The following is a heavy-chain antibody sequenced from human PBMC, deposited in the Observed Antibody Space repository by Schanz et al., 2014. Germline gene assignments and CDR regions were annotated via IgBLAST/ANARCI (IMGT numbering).Heavy chain of an antibody. CDR3: ARDGEEEVRGVIEGVNHYYYGMDV. CDR2: IIPILGIA. Sequence: QVQLVHSGAEVKKPGPSVKVSCKASGGTFSTYTISWVRQAPGQGLEWMGRIIPILGIANYAQKFQGRVTITADKSTFTAYMDVSSLRSEDTAVYYCARDGEEEVRGVIEGVNHYYYGMDVWGQGTTVNVSS. V-gene: IGHV1-69*04. J-gene: IGHJ6*02. CDR1: GGTFSTYT. D-gene: IGHD3-10*01.